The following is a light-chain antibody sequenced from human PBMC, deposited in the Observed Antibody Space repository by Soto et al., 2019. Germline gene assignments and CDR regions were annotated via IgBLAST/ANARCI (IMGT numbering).Light chain of an antibody. CDR2: DNT. CDR1: SSDIGAGYR. J-gene: IGLJ2*01. V-gene: IGLV1-40*01. Sequence: QSVLTQPPSVSGAPGERVTISCTGSSSDIGAGYRVRWYQQVPGTAPKLLIYDNTNRPSGVSVRFSGSKPGTSASLAISGLQAEDEADYYCQSFDKYLSAVVFGGGTKLTVL. CDR3: QSFDKYLSAVV.